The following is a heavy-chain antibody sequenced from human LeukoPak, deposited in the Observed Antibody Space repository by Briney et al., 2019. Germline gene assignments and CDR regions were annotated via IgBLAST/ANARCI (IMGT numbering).Heavy chain of an antibody. CDR2: IYHTGNT. CDR1: GYSMSSGYY. J-gene: IGHJ4*02. D-gene: IGHD2/OR15-2a*01. Sequence: SETLSLTCAVSGYSMSSGYYWGWIRQPPGRGLEWIGCIYHTGNTYHNPSLKSRVILSVDTSKNQFSLKLTSVTAADTAVYYCARRFHSTRSYQAWYFDYWGQGTLVTVSS. CDR3: ARRFHSTRSYQAWYFDY. V-gene: IGHV4-38-2*01.